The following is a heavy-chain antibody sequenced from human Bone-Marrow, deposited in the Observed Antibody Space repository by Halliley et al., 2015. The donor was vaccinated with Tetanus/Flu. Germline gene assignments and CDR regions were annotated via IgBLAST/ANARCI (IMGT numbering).Heavy chain of an antibody. V-gene: IGHV3-11*05. D-gene: IGHD1-20*01. CDR2: IGGPTYR. CDR3: ARDSRLYNNLDV. J-gene: IGHJ6*02. Sequence: GREWVSYIGGPTYRHYAKSVEGRFTIPRDNAKKSLYLDMKFLRAEDTAVYYCARDSRLYNNLDVWGRGTAVTVS.